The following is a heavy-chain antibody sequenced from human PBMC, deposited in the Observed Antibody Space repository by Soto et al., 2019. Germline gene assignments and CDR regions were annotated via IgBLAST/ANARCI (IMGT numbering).Heavy chain of an antibody. CDR3: AKDMSGWYRARYYSYYAMDV. Sequence: GGSLRLSCAASGFTFSSYGMHWVRQAPGKGLEWVAVISYDGSNKYYADSVKGRFTISRDNSKNTLYLQMNSLRAEDTAVYYCAKDMSGWYRARYYSYYAMDVWGQGTTVTVSS. V-gene: IGHV3-30*18. D-gene: IGHD6-19*01. CDR2: ISYDGSNK. J-gene: IGHJ6*02. CDR1: GFTFSSYG.